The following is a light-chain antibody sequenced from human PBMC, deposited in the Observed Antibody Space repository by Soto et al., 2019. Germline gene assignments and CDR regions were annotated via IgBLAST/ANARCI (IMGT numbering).Light chain of an antibody. V-gene: IGLV2-14*01. CDR2: EVS. J-gene: IGLJ1*01. CDR1: SSDVGGYNY. CDR3: CSYTTTNTYV. Sequence: QSALTQPASVSGSPGQSITISCTGTSSDVGGYNYVSWSQHHPGKAPKLMIYEVSHRPSGVSNRFSGSKSGNTASLTISGLHAEDEADYYCCSYTTTNTYVFGTGTKVTVL.